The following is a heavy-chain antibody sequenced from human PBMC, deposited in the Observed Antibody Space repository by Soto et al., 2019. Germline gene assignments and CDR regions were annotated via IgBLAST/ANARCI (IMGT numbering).Heavy chain of an antibody. V-gene: IGHV3-74*01. Sequence: GGSLRLSCAASGFTFSSYWMHWVRQAPGKGLVWVSRINSDGSSTSYADSVKGRFTISRDNAKNTLYLQMNSLRAEDTAVYYCARDSAAGHWATYYYYGMDVWGQGTTVTVSS. CDR2: INSDGSST. D-gene: IGHD6-13*01. CDR1: GFTFSSYW. CDR3: ARDSAAGHWATYYYYGMDV. J-gene: IGHJ6*02.